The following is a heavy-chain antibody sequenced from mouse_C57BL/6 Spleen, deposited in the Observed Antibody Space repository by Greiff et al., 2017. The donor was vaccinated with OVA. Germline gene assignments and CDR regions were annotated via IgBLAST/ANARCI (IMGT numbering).Heavy chain of an antibody. D-gene: IGHD2-4*01. J-gene: IGHJ4*01. V-gene: IGHV1-5*01. CDR2: IYPGNSDT. Sequence: EVQLQQSGPVLARPGASVKMSCKTSGYTFTSYWMHWVKQRPGQGLEWIGAIYPGNSDTSYNQKFKGKAKLTAVTSASTAYMELSSLTNEDSAVYYCTREGIYYDYDGDYAMDYWGQGTSVTVSS. CDR3: TREGIYYDYDGDYAMDY. CDR1: GYTFTSYW.